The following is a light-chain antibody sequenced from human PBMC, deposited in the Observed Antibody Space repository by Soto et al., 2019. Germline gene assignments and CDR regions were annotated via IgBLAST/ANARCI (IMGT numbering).Light chain of an antibody. J-gene: IGLJ1*01. V-gene: IGLV2-14*01. Sequence: QSVLTQPASVSGSPGQSITISCSGTSSDIGTYDHVAWFQQFPGKTPKLMIYSVRNRPSGVSYRFSGSNSGNTASLTISGLQAEDEADYYCISYTVSRSYVFGTGTKLTVL. CDR1: SSDIGTYDH. CDR3: ISYTVSRSYV. CDR2: SVR.